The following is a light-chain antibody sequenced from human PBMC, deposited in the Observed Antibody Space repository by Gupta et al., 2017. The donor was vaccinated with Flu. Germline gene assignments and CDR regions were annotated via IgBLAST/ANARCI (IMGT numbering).Light chain of an antibody. CDR3: QHRDSTPWT. J-gene: IGKJ1*01. Sequence: PSVVSESVGDRGTSTCRARQGISSYLDWYQEKAGKAPKLLIYDASRMESGVPSRFSGSGCGTDFTLTISRRQPEDFATYYCQHRDSTPWTFGQGTRVEIK. CDR2: DAS. CDR1: QGISSY. V-gene: IGKV1-39*01.